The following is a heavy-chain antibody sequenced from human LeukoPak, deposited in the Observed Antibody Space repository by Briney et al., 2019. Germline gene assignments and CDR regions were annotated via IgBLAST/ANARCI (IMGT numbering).Heavy chain of an antibody. Sequence: SETLSLTCAVSGESFSGYYWTWIRQPPGKGLEWIGYIYYSGSTSYNPSLKSRVTISVDTSKNQFSLKLSSVTAADTAVYYCAKVASETYSYYYMDVWGKGTTVTISS. CDR1: GESFSGYY. V-gene: IGHV4-59*01. CDR2: IYYSGST. CDR3: AKVASETYSYYYMDV. J-gene: IGHJ6*03. D-gene: IGHD2-15*01.